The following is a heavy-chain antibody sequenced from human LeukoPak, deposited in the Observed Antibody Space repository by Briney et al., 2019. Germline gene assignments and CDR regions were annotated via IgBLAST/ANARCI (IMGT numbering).Heavy chain of an antibody. CDR2: ISSDGDNT. D-gene: IGHD4-23*01. V-gene: IGHV3-64*04. CDR3: ARDGGNLRSKVGMDV. J-gene: IGHJ6*02. CDR1: GFTFNSYA. Sequence: GGSLRLSCAASGFTFNSYAMQWVRQAPGKGLEFVSVISSDGDNTYYADSVRGRFTVSRDNSRNTVYLQMNSLRAEDTAVYYCARDGGNLRSKVGMDVWGQGTTVTVSS.